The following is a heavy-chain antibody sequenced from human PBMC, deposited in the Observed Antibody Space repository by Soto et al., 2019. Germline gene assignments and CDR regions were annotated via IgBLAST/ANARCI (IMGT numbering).Heavy chain of an antibody. V-gene: IGHV3-11*01. CDR2: ISSSGSTI. CDR1: GFTFSDYY. J-gene: IGHJ6*02. CDR3: ASVARPSGSYYPPYYYYGMDV. Sequence: GGSLRLSCAASGFTFSDYYMSWSRQAPGKGLEWVSYISSSGSTIYYADSVKGRFTISRDNAKNSLYLQMNSLRAEDTAVYYCASVARPSGSYYPPYYYYGMDVWGQGTTVTVSS. D-gene: IGHD3-10*01.